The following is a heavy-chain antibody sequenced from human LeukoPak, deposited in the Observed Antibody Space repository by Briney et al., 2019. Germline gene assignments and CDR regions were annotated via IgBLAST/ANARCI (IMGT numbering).Heavy chain of an antibody. D-gene: IGHD6-13*01. CDR1: GLTFSSYG. CDR3: AREYSGRCIHAFHS. J-gene: IGHJ3*02. CDR2: IQYDVSSE. V-gene: IGHV3-30*02. Sequence: PGGSLRLSCAASGLTFSSYGMHWVRQAPAKGLEWVAFIQYDVSSEYYADSVKGRFTVSRDNSKNTLYLQMNSLRAEDTAVYYCAREYSGRCIHAFHSWGQGTMVTVSS.